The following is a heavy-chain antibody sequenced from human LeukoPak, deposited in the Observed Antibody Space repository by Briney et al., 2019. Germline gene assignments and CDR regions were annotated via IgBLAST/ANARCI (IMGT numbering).Heavy chain of an antibody. D-gene: IGHD6-13*01. CDR2: ISYDGSNK. CDR1: AFTFSSFA. CDR3: ARVGRSGQLAGGDYFYYMDV. J-gene: IGHJ6*03. Sequence: GGSLRLSCAASAFTFSSFAMHWVRQAPGKGLEWVAVISYDGSNKYYADSVKGRFTISRDNSKNTLYLQMNSLRAADTAVYYCARVGRSGQLAGGDYFYYMDVWGKGTTVTVPS. V-gene: IGHV3-30*04.